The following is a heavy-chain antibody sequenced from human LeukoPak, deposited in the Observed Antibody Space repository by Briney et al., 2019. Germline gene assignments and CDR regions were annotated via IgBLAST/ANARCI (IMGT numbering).Heavy chain of an antibody. CDR3: ARVIGWDEPFDI. V-gene: IGHV3-74*01. Sequence: GGSLRLSCSASGFTLSSYWMHWVRQAPGKGLVWVSRINTDGSRTNYADSVKVRFTVYRDNAKNTLHLQMNSLRGEETAVYYCARVIGWDEPFDIWGQGTMVTVSS. CDR2: INTDGSRT. D-gene: IGHD1-26*01. J-gene: IGHJ3*02. CDR1: GFTLSSYW.